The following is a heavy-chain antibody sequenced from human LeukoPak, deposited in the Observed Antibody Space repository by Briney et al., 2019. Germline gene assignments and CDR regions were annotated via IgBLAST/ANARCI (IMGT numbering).Heavy chain of an antibody. CDR3: ARHPQWLAASFDY. V-gene: IGHV3-7*01. J-gene: IGHJ4*02. D-gene: IGHD6-19*01. CDR2: IKQDGSEK. Sequence: GGSLRPSCAASGFTFSSYWMGWVRQAPGKGLEWVANIKQDGSEKYYEDSVKGRFTISRDNAKNSLYLQMNSLRAEDTAVYYCARHPQWLAASFDYWGQGTLVTVSS. CDR1: GFTFSSYW.